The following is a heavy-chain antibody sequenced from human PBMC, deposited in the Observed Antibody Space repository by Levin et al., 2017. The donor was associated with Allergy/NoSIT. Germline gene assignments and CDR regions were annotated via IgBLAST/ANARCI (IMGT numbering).Heavy chain of an antibody. CDR3: ARIYCSSTSCRFDY. Sequence: VASVKVSCKASGYTFTGYYMHWVRQAPGQGLEWMGRINPNSGGTNYAQKFQGRVTMTRDTSISTAYMELSRLRSDDTAVYYCARIYCSSTSCRFDYWGQGTLVTVSS. V-gene: IGHV1-2*06. J-gene: IGHJ4*02. D-gene: IGHD2-2*01. CDR1: GYTFTGYY. CDR2: INPNSGGT.